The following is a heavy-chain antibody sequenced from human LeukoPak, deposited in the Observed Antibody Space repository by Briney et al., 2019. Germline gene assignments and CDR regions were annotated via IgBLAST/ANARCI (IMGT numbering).Heavy chain of an antibody. Sequence: PGVSLRLSCAASGFTFSSYEMNWVRQAPGKGLEWVSYISSSGSTIYYADSVKGRFTISRDNAKNSLYLQMNSLRAEDTAVFYCARDLGPYNTSPNSGSFDVWGQGTMVTVSS. CDR1: GFTFSSYE. D-gene: IGHD1-14*01. V-gene: IGHV3-48*03. J-gene: IGHJ3*01. CDR3: ARDLGPYNTSPNSGSFDV. CDR2: ISSSGSTI.